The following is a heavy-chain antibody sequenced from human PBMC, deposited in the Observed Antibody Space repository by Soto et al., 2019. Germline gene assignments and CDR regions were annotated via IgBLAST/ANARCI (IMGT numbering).Heavy chain of an antibody. D-gene: IGHD4-4*01. J-gene: IGHJ4*02. CDR3: ARANGGYSNHD. V-gene: IGHV3-23*01. CDR1: GFTFSSYA. CDR2: ITTSPTNT. Sequence: GGSXRLSCSSSGFTFSSYAMSWVRQAPGKGLEWVSAITTSPTNTHYADSVKGRLTISRDNSKKTLYLQMNSLRAEDTDVYYCARANGGYSNHDWGQGTLVTVSS.